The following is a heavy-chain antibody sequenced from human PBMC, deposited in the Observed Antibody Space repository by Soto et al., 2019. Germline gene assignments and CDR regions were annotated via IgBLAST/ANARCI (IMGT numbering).Heavy chain of an antibody. V-gene: IGHV3-23*01. CDR3: AKDRAAVAPRVRFDP. Sequence: GGSLRLSCASSGFTSSGFTFSSYAMSWVRQAPGKGLEWVSSITGSGDNTYYADSVKGRFTISRDNSKNTLFLQMNSLRAEDTAVYYCAKDRAAVAPRVRFDPWGQGTLVTVSS. CDR2: ITGSGDNT. J-gene: IGHJ5*02. CDR1: GFTFSSYA. D-gene: IGHD6-19*01.